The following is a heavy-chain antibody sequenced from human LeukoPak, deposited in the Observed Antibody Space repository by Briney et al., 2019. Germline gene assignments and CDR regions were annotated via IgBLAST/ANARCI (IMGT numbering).Heavy chain of an antibody. CDR1: GFTFSSYA. J-gene: IGHJ4*02. Sequence: PGRSLRLSCAASGFTFSSYAMHWVRQAPGKGLEWVAVISYDGSNKYYADSVKGRFTISRDNSKNTLYLQMNSLRAEDTAVYYCARAPSPVAHFDYWGQGTLVTVSS. V-gene: IGHV3-30-3*01. D-gene: IGHD6-19*01. CDR3: ARAPSPVAHFDY. CDR2: ISYDGSNK.